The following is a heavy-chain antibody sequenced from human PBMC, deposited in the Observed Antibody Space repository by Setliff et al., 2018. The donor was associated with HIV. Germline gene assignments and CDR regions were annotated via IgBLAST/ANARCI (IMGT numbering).Heavy chain of an antibody. J-gene: IGHJ6*03. V-gene: IGHV3-48*03. D-gene: IGHD6-13*01. Sequence: PGGSLRLSCAAPGFTFSSYEMNWVRQAPGKGLEWLSYISSSRTIYYADSVKGRFTISRDNAKNSLYPQMNSLRAEDTAVYYCARDGYSSSWYVDSYYMDVWGKGNTVTVSS. CDR2: ISSSRTI. CDR1: GFTFSSYE. CDR3: ARDGYSSSWYVDSYYMDV.